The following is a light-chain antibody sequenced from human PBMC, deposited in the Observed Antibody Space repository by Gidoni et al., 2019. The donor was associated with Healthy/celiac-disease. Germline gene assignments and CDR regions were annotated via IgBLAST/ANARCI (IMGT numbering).Light chain of an antibody. Sequence: EIVMTQSPATLSVSPGERVTLSCRASQRVGSNLAWYQQKPGQAPRLLIYGASTRATGIPARFSGSGSGTEFTLTISSLQSEDFAVYYCQQYNDWPRTFGQGTKVEIK. V-gene: IGKV3-15*01. CDR1: QRVGSN. J-gene: IGKJ1*01. CDR3: QQYNDWPRT. CDR2: GAS.